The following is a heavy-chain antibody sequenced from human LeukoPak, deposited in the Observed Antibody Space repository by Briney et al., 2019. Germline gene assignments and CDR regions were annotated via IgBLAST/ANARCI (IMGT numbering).Heavy chain of an antibody. J-gene: IGHJ4*02. D-gene: IGHD6-13*01. V-gene: IGHV4-31*03. CDR2: IYYSGNT. CDR3: ARDRAGYSSSWSND. CDR1: GGSISSGDYY. Sequence: SETLSLTCTVSGGSISSGDYYWSWIRQHPGKGLAWIGYIYYSGNTYYNPSLKSRVTISIDTSKNQFSLKLSSVTAADTAVYYCARDRAGYSSSWSNDWGQGTLVTVSS.